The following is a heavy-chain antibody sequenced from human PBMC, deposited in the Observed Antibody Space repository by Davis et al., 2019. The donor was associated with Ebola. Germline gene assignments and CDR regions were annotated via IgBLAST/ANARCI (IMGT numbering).Heavy chain of an antibody. CDR2: IYYSGST. V-gene: IGHV4-61*08. D-gene: IGHD3-3*01. CDR3: AVSDFWSGPNYYYMDV. CDR1: GGSISSGGYY. J-gene: IGHJ6*03. Sequence: PSETLSLTCTVSGGSISSGGYYWSWIRQPPGKGLEWIGYIYYSGSTNYNPSLKSRVTISVDTSKNQFSLKLSSVTAADTAVYYCAVSDFWSGPNYYYMDVWGKGTTVTVSS.